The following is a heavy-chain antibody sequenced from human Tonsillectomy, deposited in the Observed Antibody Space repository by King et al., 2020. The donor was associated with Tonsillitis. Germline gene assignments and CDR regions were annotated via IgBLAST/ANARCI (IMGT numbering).Heavy chain of an antibody. V-gene: IGHV1-2*02. D-gene: IGHD6-19*01. J-gene: IGHJ4*02. CDR3: ARSRAVAAFYFDY. Sequence: QLVQSGAEVKKPGASVKVSCKASGYTFTGYYMHWVRQAPGQGLEWMGWINPNSGGSNYAQKFQGRVTMTRDTSISTAYMELSRLRSDDTAVYYCARSRAVAAFYFDYWGQGTLVTVSS. CDR2: INPNSGGS. CDR1: GYTFTGYY.